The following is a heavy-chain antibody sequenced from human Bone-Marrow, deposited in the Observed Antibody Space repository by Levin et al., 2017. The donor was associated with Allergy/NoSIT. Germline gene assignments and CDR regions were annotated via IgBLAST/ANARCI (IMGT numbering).Heavy chain of an antibody. J-gene: IGHJ4*02. Sequence: GESLKISCKASGYTFTGYYMHWVRQAPGQGLEWMGWINPNSGGTNYAQKFQGRVTMTRDTSISTAYMELSRLRSDDTAVYYCARDHYDILTGYSSPPSFDYWGQGTLVTVSS. CDR1: GYTFTGYY. CDR2: INPNSGGT. V-gene: IGHV1-2*02. CDR3: ARDHYDILTGYSSPPSFDY. D-gene: IGHD3-9*01.